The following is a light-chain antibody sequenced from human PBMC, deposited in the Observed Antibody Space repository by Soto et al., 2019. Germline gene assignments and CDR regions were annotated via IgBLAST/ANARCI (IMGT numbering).Light chain of an antibody. CDR1: QSVGSY. CDR2: GAS. J-gene: IGKJ1*01. V-gene: IGKV3-11*01. Sequence: EIVLTQSPATLSLSPGERATLSCRASQSVGSYLAWYQQKPGQAPRLLIYGASNRATGIPGRFSGSGSGTDFTPTISSLEPEDFAVYYCHQRSNWPWTFGQGTKVEIK. CDR3: HQRSNWPWT.